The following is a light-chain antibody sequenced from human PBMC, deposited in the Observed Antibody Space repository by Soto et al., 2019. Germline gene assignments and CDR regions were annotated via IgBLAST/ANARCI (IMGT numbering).Light chain of an antibody. Sequence: EVVMTQSPATLSVSPGERATLSCRASQSVSSNLALYQQKPGQAPRLFIYGASTRATGIPARFSGSGSGTEFSLTISSLQSEDFAVYYCQQYHNWPPLTFGGGTEVEIK. V-gene: IGKV3D-15*01. CDR1: QSVSSN. CDR3: QQYHNWPPLT. J-gene: IGKJ4*01. CDR2: GAS.